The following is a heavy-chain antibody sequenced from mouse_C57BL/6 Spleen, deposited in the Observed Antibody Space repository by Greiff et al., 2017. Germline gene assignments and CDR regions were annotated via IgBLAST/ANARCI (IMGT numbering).Heavy chain of an antibody. CDR3: ARKGYYGSNYAMDY. Sequence: EVQLQESGPELVKPGASVKISCKASGYSFTDYNMNWVKQSNGKSLEWIGVINPTDGTTSYNQKFKGKATLTVDQSSSTAYIQLNRLTSEDSAVYYCARKGYYGSNYAMDYWGQGTSVTVSS. J-gene: IGHJ4*01. V-gene: IGHV1-39*01. D-gene: IGHD1-1*01. CDR1: GYSFTDYN. CDR2: INPTDGTT.